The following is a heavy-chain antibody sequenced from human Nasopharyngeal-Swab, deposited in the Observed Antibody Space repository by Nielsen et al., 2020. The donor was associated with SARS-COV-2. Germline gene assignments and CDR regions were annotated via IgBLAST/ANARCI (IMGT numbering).Heavy chain of an antibody. CDR1: GGSVSSGSYY. CDR3: ASSGVLWELLLDY. D-gene: IGHD1-26*01. CDR2: IYYSGST. V-gene: IGHV4-61*01. Sequence: SETLSLTCTVSGGSVSSGSYYWSWIRQPPGKGLEWIGYIYYSGSTNYNPSLTSRVTISVDTSKNQFSLKLSSVTAADTAVYYCASSGVLWELLLDYWGQGTLVTVSS. J-gene: IGHJ4*02.